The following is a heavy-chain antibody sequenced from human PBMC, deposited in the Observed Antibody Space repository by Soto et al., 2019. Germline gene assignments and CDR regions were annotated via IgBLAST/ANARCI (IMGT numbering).Heavy chain of an antibody. J-gene: IGHJ4*02. D-gene: IGHD2-15*01. CDR3: TSDTFGGRDS. CDR2: LSNTGRRT. CDR1: VFPFGANA. Sequence: PGGSLRLSCVVSVFPFGANAMSWVRQAPGKGLEWVSGLSNTGRRTSYADSVKGRFNISRDNAKNTLYLQMNSLRAEDTAVYYCTSDTFGGRDSWGQGTLVTVSS. V-gene: IGHV3-23*01.